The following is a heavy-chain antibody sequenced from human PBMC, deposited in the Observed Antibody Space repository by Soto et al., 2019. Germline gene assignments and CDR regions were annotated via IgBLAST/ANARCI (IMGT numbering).Heavy chain of an antibody. Sequence: GGSLRLSCAASGFTFSNAWMSWVRQAPGKGLEWVGRIKSKTDGGTTDYAAPVKGRFTISRDDSKNTLYLQMNSLKTEDTAVYYCTTVPAAIYYYYYMDVWGKGTTVTVSS. J-gene: IGHJ6*03. D-gene: IGHD2-2*01. V-gene: IGHV3-15*01. CDR1: GFTFSNAW. CDR3: TTVPAAIYYYYYMDV. CDR2: IKSKTDGGTT.